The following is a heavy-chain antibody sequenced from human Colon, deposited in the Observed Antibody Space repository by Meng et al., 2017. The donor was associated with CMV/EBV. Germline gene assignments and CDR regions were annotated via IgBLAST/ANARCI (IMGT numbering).Heavy chain of an antibody. Sequence: QVQLQESGPGLVKPSDTLSLTCTVSGGSLNSYYWCWTRQPAGKGLEWIGHISSTGTTRYNPSLKTRVTMSIDTSKKQFSLRLDSLTAADTAVYYCARFGGGTFDPWGQGTLVTVSS. J-gene: IGHJ5*02. D-gene: IGHD3-16*01. CDR3: ARFGGGTFDP. CDR1: GGSLNSYY. CDR2: ISSTGTT. V-gene: IGHV4-4*07.